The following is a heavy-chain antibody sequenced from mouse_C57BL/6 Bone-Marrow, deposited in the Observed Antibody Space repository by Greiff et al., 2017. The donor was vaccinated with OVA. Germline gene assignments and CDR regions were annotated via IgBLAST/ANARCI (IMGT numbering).Heavy chain of an antibody. CDR1: GFTFSSYA. Sequence: EVMLVESGGGLVKPGGSLKLSCAASGFTFSSYAMSWVRQTPEKRLEWVATISDGGSYTYYPDNVKGRFTISRDNAKNNLYLQISHLKSEDTAMYYCARDYYGSSYDPYWYFDVWGTGTTVTVSS. CDR3: ARDYYGSSYDPYWYFDV. CDR2: ISDGGSYT. J-gene: IGHJ1*03. V-gene: IGHV5-4*01. D-gene: IGHD1-1*01.